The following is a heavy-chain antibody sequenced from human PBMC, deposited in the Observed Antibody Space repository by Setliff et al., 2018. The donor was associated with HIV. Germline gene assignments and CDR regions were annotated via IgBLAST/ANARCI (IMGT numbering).Heavy chain of an antibody. Sequence: KASETLSLTCTVSGDSISSYSWNWVRQPPGRGLEWIGYVYANGETNYNPSLRSRVTMSTDTSRNQFFLNLNYATAADTAVYFCARRVLQDSTITSSNWFDSWGQGTLVTVSS. CDR1: GDSISSYS. J-gene: IGHJ5*01. CDR2: VYANGET. CDR3: ARRVLQDSTITSSNWFDS. D-gene: IGHD2-2*01. V-gene: IGHV4-4*09.